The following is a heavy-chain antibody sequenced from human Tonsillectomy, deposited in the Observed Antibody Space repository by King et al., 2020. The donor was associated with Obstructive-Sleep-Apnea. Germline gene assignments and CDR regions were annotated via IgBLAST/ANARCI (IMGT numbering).Heavy chain of an antibody. V-gene: IGHV1-2*04. Sequence: VQLVESGAEVKKPGASVKVSCKASGYTFTGYYMHWVRQAPGQGLEWRGWINPNSGVTNYEQKLQGWVTLTRDTSISTAYMELSRLKSDDTAVYYCARAGGGLDVWGQGTTVTVSS. CDR1: GYTFTGYY. CDR2: INPNSGVT. J-gene: IGHJ6*02. D-gene: IGHD1-14*01. CDR3: ARAGGGLDV.